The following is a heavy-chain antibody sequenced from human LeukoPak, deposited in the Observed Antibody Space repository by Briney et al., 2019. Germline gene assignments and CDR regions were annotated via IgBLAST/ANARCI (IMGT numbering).Heavy chain of an antibody. Sequence: SETLSLTCNVSGGSISSRGYYWSWIRQPPGKGLEWIGEINHSGSTNYNPSLKSRVTISVDTSKNQFSLKLSSVTAADTAVYYCARVGPSRYCSGGSCSGTKSPPFDPWGQGTLVTVSS. V-gene: IGHV4-39*07. CDR1: GGSISSRGYY. J-gene: IGHJ5*02. D-gene: IGHD2-15*01. CDR3: ARVGPSRYCSGGSCSGTKSPPFDP. CDR2: INHSGST.